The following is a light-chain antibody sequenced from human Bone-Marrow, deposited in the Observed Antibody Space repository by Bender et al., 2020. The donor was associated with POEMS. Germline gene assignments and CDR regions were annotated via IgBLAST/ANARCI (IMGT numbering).Light chain of an antibody. CDR3: CAYTTAITRRVV. V-gene: IGLV2-14*01. Sequence: QSALIQPASVSGSPGQSITISCTGSNSDIGPYDYVSWSQQHPGKAPKLLLYEVSKRPSGISDRFSGSKSGSTASLTISGLQADDEGDYYCCAYTTAITRRVVFGGGTKLTVL. CDR2: EVS. J-gene: IGLJ2*01. CDR1: NSDIGPYDY.